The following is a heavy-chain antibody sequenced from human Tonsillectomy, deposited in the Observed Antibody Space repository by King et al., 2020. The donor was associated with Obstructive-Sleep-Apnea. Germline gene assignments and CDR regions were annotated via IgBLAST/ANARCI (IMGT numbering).Heavy chain of an antibody. J-gene: IGHJ6*02. Sequence: DVQLVESGGGLVQPGRSLRLSCAASGFTFDDYAMHWVRQAPGKGLEWVSGISWNSGNIAYADSVKGRFTISRDNAKNSLYLQMNSLRAEDTALYFCAKDTALYYYYGMDVWGQGTTVTVSS. V-gene: IGHV3-9*01. CDR2: ISWNSGNI. D-gene: IGHD2-21*02. CDR1: GFTFDDYA. CDR3: AKDTALYYYYGMDV.